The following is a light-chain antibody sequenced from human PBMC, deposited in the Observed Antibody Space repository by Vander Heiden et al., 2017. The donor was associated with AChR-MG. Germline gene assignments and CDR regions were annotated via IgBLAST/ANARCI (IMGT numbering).Light chain of an antibody. Sequence: QSALTQPPSASGSPGQSVTISCTGTRGDLGGYDYVSWHQQYPGKAPKLLIYEDTKRASGVPDRFSGYKSGTTASLTVSGLQTEDEADYYCSSYAGSNSWVFGGGTKLTLL. CDR2: EDT. V-gene: IGLV2-8*01. CDR3: SSYAGSNSWV. CDR1: RGDLGGYDY. J-gene: IGLJ3*02.